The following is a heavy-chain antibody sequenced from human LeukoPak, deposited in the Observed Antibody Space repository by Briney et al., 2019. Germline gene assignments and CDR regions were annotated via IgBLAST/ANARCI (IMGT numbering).Heavy chain of an antibody. Sequence: PGGSLRLSCAASGFTVSSNYMRWVRQAPGKGLEGVSVIYSGGSTYYADSVKGRFTISRDNSKNTLYLQMNSLRPEDTAVYYCARDLRLTTIFGVVSNWGQGTLVTVSS. V-gene: IGHV3-66*02. CDR2: IYSGGST. CDR3: ARDLRLTTIFGVVSN. D-gene: IGHD3-3*01. CDR1: GFTVSSNY. J-gene: IGHJ4*02.